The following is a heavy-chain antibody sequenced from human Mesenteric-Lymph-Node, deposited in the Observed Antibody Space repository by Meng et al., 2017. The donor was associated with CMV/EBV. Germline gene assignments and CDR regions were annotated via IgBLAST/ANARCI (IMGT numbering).Heavy chain of an antibody. Sequence: QMQLQESGPGLVKPSQTLSLTCLVSGGSISSGAYHWSWIRRPAGKGLEWLGQIFTSGSTSYNPSLQSLVTMSTDTSKNQFYLNLLYVTAADTAVYYCANYVAGGSGLGSWGQGILVTVSS. V-gene: IGHV4-61*02. CDR2: IFTSGST. CDR3: ANYVAGGSGLGS. D-gene: IGHD3-22*01. CDR1: GGSISSGAYH. J-gene: IGHJ4*02.